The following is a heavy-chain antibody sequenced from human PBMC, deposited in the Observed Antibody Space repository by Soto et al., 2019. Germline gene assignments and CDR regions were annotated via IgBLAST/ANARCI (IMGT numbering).Heavy chain of an antibody. D-gene: IGHD6-13*01. CDR3: ARGLAAAGTLRSWFDP. CDR1: GGTFSSYT. V-gene: IGHV1-69*02. CDR2: IIPILGIA. Sequence: ASVKVSCKASGGTFSSYTISWVRQAPGQGLEWMGRIIPILGIANYAQKFQGRVTITADKPTSTAYMELSSLRSEDTAVYYCARGLAAAGTLRSWFDPWGQGTLVTVSS. J-gene: IGHJ5*02.